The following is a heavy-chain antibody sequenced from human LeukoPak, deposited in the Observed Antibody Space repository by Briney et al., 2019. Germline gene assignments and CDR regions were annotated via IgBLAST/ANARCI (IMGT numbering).Heavy chain of an antibody. D-gene: IGHD2-21*02. CDR3: VTDRARLFWYFDL. Sequence: ASVKVSCKVSGSTLSDLSIHWVRQAPGKGLEYVGGSDPEDGETFHAQNFQGRVTMIEDTSIDTAYMELSSLRSEDTAVYYCVTDRARLFWYFDLWGRGTLFTVSS. CDR1: GSTLSDLS. V-gene: IGHV1-24*01. J-gene: IGHJ2*01. CDR2: SDPEDGET.